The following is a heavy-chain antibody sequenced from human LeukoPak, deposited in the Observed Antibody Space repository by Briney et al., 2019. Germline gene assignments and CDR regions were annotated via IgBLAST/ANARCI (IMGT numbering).Heavy chain of an antibody. CDR3: ASSLGIGY. V-gene: IGHV3-72*01. Sequence: AETLSLTCAVSGGSFSGYYWTWIRQPPGKGLEWVGRIRNKANSYTTEYAASVKGRFTISRDDSKNSLYLQMNSLKTEDTAVYYCASSLGIGYWGQGTLVTVSS. CDR1: GGSFSGYY. J-gene: IGHJ4*02. D-gene: IGHD7-27*01. CDR2: IRNKANSYTT.